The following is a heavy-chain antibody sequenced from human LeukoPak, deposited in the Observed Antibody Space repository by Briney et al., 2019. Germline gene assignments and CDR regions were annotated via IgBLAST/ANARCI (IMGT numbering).Heavy chain of an antibody. J-gene: IGHJ3*02. CDR2: INRDGSST. CDR3: ARGGAARPDI. D-gene: IGHD6-6*01. V-gene: IGHV3-74*01. Sequence: GGSLRLSCAASGIIFSNYWMHWVRQAPGKGLVWVSRINRDGSSTSYADSVKGRFTISRDNAKNALYLQMNSLRAEDTAVYYCARGGAARPDIWGQGTMVVVSS. CDR1: GIIFSNYW.